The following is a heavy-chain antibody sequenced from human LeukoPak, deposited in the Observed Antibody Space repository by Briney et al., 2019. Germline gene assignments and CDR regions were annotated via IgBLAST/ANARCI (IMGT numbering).Heavy chain of an antibody. CDR2: ISAYNGNT. V-gene: IGHV1-18*01. J-gene: IGHJ3*02. Sequence: ASVKVSCKASGYTFTSYGISWVRQAPGQGLEWMGWISAYNGNTNYAQKLQGRVTMTTDTSTSTAYMELRSLRSDDTAVYYCARVSPTIAAAGTWADAFDIWGQGTMVTVSS. D-gene: IGHD6-13*01. CDR3: ARVSPTIAAAGTWADAFDI. CDR1: GYTFTSYG.